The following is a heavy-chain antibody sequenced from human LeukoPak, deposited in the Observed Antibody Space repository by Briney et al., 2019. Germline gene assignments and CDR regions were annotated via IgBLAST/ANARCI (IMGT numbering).Heavy chain of an antibody. CDR2: ISSSSYI. CDR1: GITFSSYS. J-gene: IGHJ6*04. CDR3: AREVGVSLDYYYYGMDV. Sequence: PGGSLRLSCAASGITFSSYSMNWVRQAPGKGLEWVSSISSSSYIYYADSVKGRFTISRDNAKNSLYLQMNSLRAEDTAVYYCAREVGVSLDYYYYGMDVWGKGTTVTVSS. V-gene: IGHV3-21*01. D-gene: IGHD3-10*01.